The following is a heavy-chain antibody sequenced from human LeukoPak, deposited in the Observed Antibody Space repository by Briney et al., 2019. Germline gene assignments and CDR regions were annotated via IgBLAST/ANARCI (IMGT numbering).Heavy chain of an antibody. CDR2: ISSNGGST. D-gene: IGHD3-10*01. Sequence: PGGSLRLSCSASGFTFSSYAMHWVRQAPGKGLEYVSAISSNGGSTYYADSVKGRFTISRDNSKNTLYLQMSSLRAEDTAVYYCVKGGLWFGEFRGGGGYFDYWGQGTLVTVSS. J-gene: IGHJ4*02. V-gene: IGHV3-64D*06. CDR1: GFTFSSYA. CDR3: VKGGLWFGEFRGGGGYFDY.